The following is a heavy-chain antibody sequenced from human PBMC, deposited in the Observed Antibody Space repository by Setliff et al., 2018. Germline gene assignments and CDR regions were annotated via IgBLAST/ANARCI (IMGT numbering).Heavy chain of an antibody. CDR2: TIPIFGST. CDR1: GGTFSSYG. Sequence: SVKVSCKASGGTFSSYGISWVRQAPGQGLEWMGGTIPIFGSTNYAQKFQDRVTILTDESTSTAYMELRSLRTEDTAVYYCAREGVDTRSSTDYRYYMDVWGKGTTVTVSS. CDR3: AREGVDTRSSTDYRYYMDV. J-gene: IGHJ6*03. D-gene: IGHD5-18*01. V-gene: IGHV1-69*05.